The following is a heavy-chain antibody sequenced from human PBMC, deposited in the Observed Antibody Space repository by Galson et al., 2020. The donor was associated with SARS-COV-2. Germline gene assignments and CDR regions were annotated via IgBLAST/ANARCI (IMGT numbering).Heavy chain of an antibody. CDR2: IIRSSSYT. D-gene: IGHD4-4*01. CDR3: ARLSNPPSQYYFDY. J-gene: IGHJ4*02. CDR1: GFTFSDYY. Sequence: GRYLRISCEAPGFTFSDYYMSWIRQAPGKGQEWISYIIRSSSYTNYPDPVKGRFTISRDNAKNSLYLQMNSLRAEDTAVYYCARLSNPPSQYYFDYWGQGSLVTVSS. V-gene: IGHV3-11*06.